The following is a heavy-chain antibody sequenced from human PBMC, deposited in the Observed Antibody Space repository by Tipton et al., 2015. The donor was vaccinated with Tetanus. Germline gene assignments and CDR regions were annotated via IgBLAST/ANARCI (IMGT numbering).Heavy chain of an antibody. V-gene: IGHV4-39*01. CDR3: ARWIAVTGTDFDF. J-gene: IGHJ4*02. D-gene: IGHD6-19*01. CDR1: GVSISSNSYY. Sequence: GSLRLSCTVSGVSISSNSYYWGWIRQPPGKGLEWIGTVFHSGTTYYNPSLKSRVTISVDTSKNQFSLKLTSVTAADTAVYYCARWIAVTGTDFDFWGQGTLVTVSS. CDR2: VFHSGTT.